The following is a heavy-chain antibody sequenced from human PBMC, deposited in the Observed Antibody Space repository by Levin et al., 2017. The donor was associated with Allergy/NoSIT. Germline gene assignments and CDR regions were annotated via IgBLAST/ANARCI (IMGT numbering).Heavy chain of an antibody. D-gene: IGHD3-10*01. CDR3: ARVSYGSGSYYPTYYYYMDV. CDR2: ISSNGGST. Sequence: ASVKVSCAASGFTFSSYAMHWVRQAPGKGLEYVSAISSNGGSTYYANSVKGRFTISRDNSRNTLYLQMGSLRAEDMAVYYCARVSYGSGSYYPTYYYYMDVWGKGTTVTVSS. J-gene: IGHJ6*03. V-gene: IGHV3-64*01. CDR1: GFTFSSYA.